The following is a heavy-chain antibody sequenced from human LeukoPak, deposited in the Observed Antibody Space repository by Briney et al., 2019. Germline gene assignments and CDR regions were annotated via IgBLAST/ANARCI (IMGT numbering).Heavy chain of an antibody. CDR3: AKPVSGGLAVTADWFHP. CDR2: INANSGTT. CDR1: AFNLNNYG. Sequence: GGSLRLSCTASAFNLNNYGMNWVRQAPGKGLEWVSTINANSGTTSYAASVRGRFTISRDNSKNTLYLQVNTLRADDTATYYCAKPVSGGLAVTADWFHPWGQGTLVVVSS. J-gene: IGHJ5*01. D-gene: IGHD6-19*01. V-gene: IGHV3-23*01.